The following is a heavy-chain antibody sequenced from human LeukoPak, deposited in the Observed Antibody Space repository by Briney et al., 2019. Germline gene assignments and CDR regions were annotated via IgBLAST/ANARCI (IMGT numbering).Heavy chain of an antibody. J-gene: IGHJ6*02. CDR2: ISSSSSYI. D-gene: IGHD3-3*01. CDR3: ARDRVRFLERYYYYGMDV. V-gene: IGHV3-21*01. Sequence: GGSLRLSCAASGFTFSSYSMNWVRQAPGKGLEWVSSISSSSSYIYHADSVKGRFTISRDNAKNSLYLQMNSLRAEDTAVYYCARDRVRFLERYYYYGMDVWGQGTTVTVSS. CDR1: GFTFSSYS.